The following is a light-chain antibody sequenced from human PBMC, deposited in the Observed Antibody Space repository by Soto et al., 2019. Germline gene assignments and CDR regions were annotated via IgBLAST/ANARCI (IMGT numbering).Light chain of an antibody. CDR3: QQYDNWTSRYI. J-gene: IGKJ2*01. CDR1: QSVSSN. Sequence: EIVMTQSPATLSVSPGERATLSCRASQSVSSNLAWYQQKPGQAPRLLIYGATTRATGIPARFRGSGSGTEFTLTISSLQSEDFAVYYCQQYDNWTSRYIFGQGTKLEIK. V-gene: IGKV3-15*01. CDR2: GAT.